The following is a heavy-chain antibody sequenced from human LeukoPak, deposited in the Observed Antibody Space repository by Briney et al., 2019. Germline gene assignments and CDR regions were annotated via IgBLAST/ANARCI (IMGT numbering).Heavy chain of an antibody. Sequence: SETLSLTCAVYGGSFSGYYWSWIRQPPGKGLEWIGEINHSGSTNYNPSLKSQVTISVDTSKNQFSLKLSSVTAADTAVYYCARGADSYCTNGVCYLYYYYYTDVWGKGTTVTVSS. CDR3: ARGADSYCTNGVCYLYYYYYTDV. CDR2: INHSGST. CDR1: GGSFSGYY. V-gene: IGHV4-34*01. D-gene: IGHD2-8*01. J-gene: IGHJ6*03.